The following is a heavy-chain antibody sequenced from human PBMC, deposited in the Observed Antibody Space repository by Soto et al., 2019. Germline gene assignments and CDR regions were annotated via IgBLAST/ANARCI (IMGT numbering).Heavy chain of an antibody. CDR2: ISGGGGGK. Sequence: GGSLRLSCTTSGFTFDNFAMSWVRQAPGRGLEWVSAISGGGGGKYYADSVKGRFIIARDNSKNTVYLEVNGLRTEDTAVYYCAKDVHYDSSGGLDYWGQGTLVTVSS. D-gene: IGHD3-22*01. CDR1: GFTFDNFA. CDR3: AKDVHYDSSGGLDY. V-gene: IGHV3-23*01. J-gene: IGHJ4*02.